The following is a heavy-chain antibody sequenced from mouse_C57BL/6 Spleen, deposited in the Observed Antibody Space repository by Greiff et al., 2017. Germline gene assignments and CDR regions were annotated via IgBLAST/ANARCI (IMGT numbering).Heavy chain of an antibody. Sequence: EVKLVESGPGMVKPSQSLSLTCTVTGYSITSGYDWHWIRHFPGNKLEWMGYISYSGSTNYNPSLKSRISITHDTSKNHFFLKLNSVTTEDTATYYCARADSSGYFDYWGQGTTLTVSS. CDR1: GYSITSGYD. CDR2: ISYSGST. V-gene: IGHV3-1*01. J-gene: IGHJ2*01. CDR3: ARADSSGYFDY. D-gene: IGHD3-2*02.